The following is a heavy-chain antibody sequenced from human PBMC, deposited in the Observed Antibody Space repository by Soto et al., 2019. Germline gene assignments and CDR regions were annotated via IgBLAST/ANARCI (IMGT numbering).Heavy chain of an antibody. CDR3: ARGPITIFGVVITGYYGMDV. V-gene: IGHV4-34*01. CDR2: SNHSGST. CDR1: GGSFSGYY. Sequence: SETLSLTCAVYGGSFSGYYWSWIRQPPGKGLEWIGESNHSGSTNYNPSLTSRVTISVDASKNKFSLKLSSVTAADTAVYYCARGPITIFGVVITGYYGMDVWGQGTTVTVSS. D-gene: IGHD3-3*01. J-gene: IGHJ6*02.